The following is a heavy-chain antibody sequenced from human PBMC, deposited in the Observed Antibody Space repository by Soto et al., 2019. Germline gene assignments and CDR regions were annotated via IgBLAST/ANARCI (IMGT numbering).Heavy chain of an antibody. CDR3: ATPRGGANWFDP. V-gene: IGHV5-10-1*01. CDR1: GYSSSGYW. D-gene: IGHD3-16*01. Sequence: EVHLVQSGAEVKKPGESLTISCTGSGYSSSGYWINWVRQMPGKGLEWMGMIDPTDSDTRYHPSFQGHVTISADKSTSTAYLHWSSLNTSDTAIYYCATPRGGANWFDPWDRGTLVTVAS. CDR2: IDPTDSDT. J-gene: IGHJ5*02.